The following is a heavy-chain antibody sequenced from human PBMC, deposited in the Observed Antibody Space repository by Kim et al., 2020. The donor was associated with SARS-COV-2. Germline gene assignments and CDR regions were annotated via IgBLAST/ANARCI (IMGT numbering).Heavy chain of an antibody. J-gene: IGHJ2*01. D-gene: IGHD5-18*01. CDR2: IYYSGST. CDR3: ARQGIQLWDWYFDL. CDR1: GGSISSSSYY. V-gene: IGHV4-39*01. Sequence: SETLSLTCTVSGGSISSSSYYWGWIRQPPGKGLEWIGSIYYSGSTYYNPSLKSRVTISVDTSKNQFSLKLSSVTAADTAVYYCARQGIQLWDWYFDLWGRGTLVTVSS.